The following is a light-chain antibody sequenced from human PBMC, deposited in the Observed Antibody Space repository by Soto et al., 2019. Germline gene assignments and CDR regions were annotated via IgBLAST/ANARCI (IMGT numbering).Light chain of an antibody. Sequence: QSVLTQPPSVSAAPGQRVTISCSGGRSNIGNYYVSWYHQLPGTAPKVLIFDNDKRPSGIPDRFSGSKSDTSATLAITGIQTGDGGEYSCGAWDDSLNVYLFGGGTKVT. CDR2: DND. CDR3: GAWDDSLNVYL. V-gene: IGLV1-51*01. J-gene: IGLJ1*01. CDR1: RSNIGNYY.